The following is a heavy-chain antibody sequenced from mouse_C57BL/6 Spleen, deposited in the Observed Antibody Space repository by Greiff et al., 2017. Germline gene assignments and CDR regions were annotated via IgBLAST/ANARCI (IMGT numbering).Heavy chain of an antibody. J-gene: IGHJ1*03. CDR2: IYPGDGDT. D-gene: IGHD1-1*01. CDR1: GYAFSSSW. CDR3: ARFHYYGSSYWYFDV. V-gene: IGHV1-82*01. Sequence: QVQLQQSGPELVKPGASVKISCKASGYAFSSSWMNWVKQRPGKGLEWIGRIYPGDGDTNYNGKFKGKATLTADKSSSTAYMQLSSLTSEDSAVYFCARFHYYGSSYWYFDVWGTGTTVTVSS.